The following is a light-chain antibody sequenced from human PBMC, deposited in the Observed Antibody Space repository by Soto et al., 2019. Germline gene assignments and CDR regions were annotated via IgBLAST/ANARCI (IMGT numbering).Light chain of an antibody. CDR3: QQYGNSIAWA. Sequence: EVVLTQSPGTVSLSPGERATLSCRASQSVTNNYLAWYQQKAGQAPRLLIYAAASRATGIPDRFSGSGSETDCILTISRLEPEDFAVYYCQQYGNSIAWAVGEGPKVEIK. CDR2: AAA. CDR1: QSVTNNY. J-gene: IGKJ1*01. V-gene: IGKV3-20*01.